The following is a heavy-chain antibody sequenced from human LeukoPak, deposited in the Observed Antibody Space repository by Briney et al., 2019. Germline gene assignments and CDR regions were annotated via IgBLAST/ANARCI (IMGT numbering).Heavy chain of an antibody. CDR1: GGAFSGYY. CDR2: INHSGST. J-gene: IGHJ6*03. CDR3: ARAVPYYYYMDV. Sequence: PSGTLCLTCAVYGGAFSGYYWSWIRQPPGKGLEWVGEINHSGSTNYNPSPTSGVTISVDTTKNQFSLKLSSVAAADTAVYYCARAVPYYYYMDVWGKGTTVTVSS. V-gene: IGHV4-34*01. D-gene: IGHD6-6*01.